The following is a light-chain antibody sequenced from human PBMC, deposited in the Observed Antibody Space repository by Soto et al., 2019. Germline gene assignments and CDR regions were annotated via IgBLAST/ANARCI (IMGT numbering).Light chain of an antibody. CDR2: GTS. CDR1: QIVSSDY. Sequence: IVLTQSPGTLSLSPGERVILSCRASQIVSSDYLAWYRQKPGQAPILLIYGTSSRATGIPDRFSGSGSGTDFSLTISRLEPEDFAVYYCQQYGSSPPITFGQGTRLEIK. CDR3: QQYGSSPPIT. V-gene: IGKV3-20*01. J-gene: IGKJ5*01.